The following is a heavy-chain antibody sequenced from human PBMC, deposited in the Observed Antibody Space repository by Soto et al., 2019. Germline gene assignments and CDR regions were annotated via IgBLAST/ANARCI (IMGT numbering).Heavy chain of an antibody. V-gene: IGHV4-34*01. CDR3: ARHPFQTVYYSPYHSFDY. J-gene: IGHJ4*02. D-gene: IGHD3-9*01. CDR2: INHSGST. Sequence: SETLSLTCAVYGGSFSGYYWSWIRQPPGKGLEWIGEINHSGSTNYNPSLKSRVTISVDTSKNQFSLKLSSVAAADTAVYYCARHPFQTVYYSPYHSFDYWGQGTLVTVSS. CDR1: GGSFSGYY.